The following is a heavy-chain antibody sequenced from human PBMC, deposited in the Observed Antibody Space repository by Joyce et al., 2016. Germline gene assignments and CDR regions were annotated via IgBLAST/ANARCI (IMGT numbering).Heavy chain of an antibody. CDR1: GGDFSNYT. D-gene: IGHD1-14*01. V-gene: IGHV1-69*12. J-gene: IGHJ6*02. CDR3: ARGGTSSDHYFFYTLDV. CDR2: IIPFIGAA. Sequence: QVLLVQSGAAVKRPGSSLRVSCKSSGGDFSNYTVNWVRQAPGQRLEWMGGIIPFIGAAKYAEDFQGRVTLTADQSTRTAYLELSSHTSADTAVYYCARGGTSSDHYFFYTLDVWGPGTTVIVSS.